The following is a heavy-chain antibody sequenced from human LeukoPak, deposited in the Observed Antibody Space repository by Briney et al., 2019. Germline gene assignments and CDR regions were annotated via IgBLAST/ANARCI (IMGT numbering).Heavy chain of an antibody. CDR3: AKDLHYYVAIDV. CDR1: GFTISGSA. Sequence: PGGSLRLSCAASGFTISGSAMTWVRQAPGKGLEWVSSIGSDYKTHYSESVKGRFAISRDNSQITVFLQMNSLRAEDTALYYCAKDLHYYVAIDVWGQGTAVTVSS. V-gene: IGHV3-23*01. J-gene: IGHJ6*02. CDR2: IGSDYKT. D-gene: IGHD3-10*02.